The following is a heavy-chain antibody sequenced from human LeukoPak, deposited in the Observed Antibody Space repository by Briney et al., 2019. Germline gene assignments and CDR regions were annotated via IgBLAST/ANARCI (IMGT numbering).Heavy chain of an antibody. Sequence: SQTLSLTCTVSGGSISSGGYYWSWIRQHPGKGLEWIGYIYYSGSTYYNPSLKSRVTISVDTSKNHFSLRLSSVTAADTAMYYCARAGGVDTAMDANFDYWGQGTLVTVSS. V-gene: IGHV4-31*03. CDR1: GGSISSGGYY. CDR2: IYYSGST. CDR3: ARAGGVDTAMDANFDY. J-gene: IGHJ4*02. D-gene: IGHD5-18*01.